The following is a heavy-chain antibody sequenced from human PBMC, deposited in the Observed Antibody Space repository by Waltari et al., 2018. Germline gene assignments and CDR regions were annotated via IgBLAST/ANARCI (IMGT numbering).Heavy chain of an antibody. Sequence: EVQLVESGGGLVQPGGSLRLSCAASGFTFGSYEVNWVRQAPGKGLEWVSYISSSGSTIYYADSVKGRFTISRDNAKNSLYLQMNSLRAEDTAVYYCAGFLDGYGMDVWGQGTTVTVSS. CDR1: GFTFGSYE. CDR3: AGFLDGYGMDV. V-gene: IGHV3-48*03. J-gene: IGHJ6*02. CDR2: ISSSGSTI.